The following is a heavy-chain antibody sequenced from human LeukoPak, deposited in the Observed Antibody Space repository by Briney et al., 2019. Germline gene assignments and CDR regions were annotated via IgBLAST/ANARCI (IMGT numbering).Heavy chain of an antibody. J-gene: IGHJ3*02. CDR2: ISGSGDST. CDR3: MTGYYLGGAFDI. D-gene: IGHD3-9*01. CDR1: GFTFSSYA. V-gene: IGHV3-23*01. Sequence: GGSLRLSCAASGFTFSSYAMSWVRQAPGKGLEWVSAISGSGDSTYYADSVKGRFTISRDNSKNTLYLQMNSLRAEDTAVYYCMTGYYLGGAFDIWGQGTMVTVSS.